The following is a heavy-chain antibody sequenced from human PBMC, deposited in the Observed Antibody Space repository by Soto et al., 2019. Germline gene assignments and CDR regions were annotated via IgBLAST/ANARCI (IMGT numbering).Heavy chain of an antibody. CDR1: GGSISSYY. CDR2: IYYSGST. Sequence: SETLSLTCTVSGGSISSYYWSWIRQPPGKGLEWIGYIYYSGSTNYNPSLKSRVTISVDTSKNQFSLKLSSVTAADTAVYYCARVPLYYDILTGYTKAYWFDPWGQGTLVTVSS. CDR3: ARVPLYYDILTGYTKAYWFDP. V-gene: IGHV4-59*01. D-gene: IGHD3-9*01. J-gene: IGHJ5*02.